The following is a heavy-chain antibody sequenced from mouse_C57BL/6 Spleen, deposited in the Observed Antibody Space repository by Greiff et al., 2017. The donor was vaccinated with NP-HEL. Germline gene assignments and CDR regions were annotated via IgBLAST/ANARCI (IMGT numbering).Heavy chain of an antibody. CDR3: ARGEVGGFAY. V-gene: IGHV1-26*01. CDR2: INPNNGGT. Sequence: EVQLQQSGPELVKPGASVKISCKASGYTFTDYYMNWVKQSHGKSLEWIGDINPNNGGTSYNQKFKGKATLTVDKSSSTAYMELRSLTSEDSAVYYCARGEVGGFAYWGQGTLVTVSA. J-gene: IGHJ3*01. D-gene: IGHD1-1*02. CDR1: GYTFTDYY.